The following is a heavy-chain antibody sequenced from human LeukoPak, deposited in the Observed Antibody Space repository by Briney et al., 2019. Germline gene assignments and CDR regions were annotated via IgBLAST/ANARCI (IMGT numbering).Heavy chain of an antibody. J-gene: IGHJ5*02. CDR1: GGSFSGYY. CDR2: INHSGST. D-gene: IGHD6-19*01. V-gene: IGHV4-34*01. Sequence: PPETLSLTCAVYGGSFSGYYWSWIRQPPGKGLEWIGEINHSGSTNYNPSLKSRVTISVDTSKNQFSLKLSSVTAADTAVYYCARGPYSSGWYNWFDPWGQGTLVTVSS. CDR3: ARGPYSSGWYNWFDP.